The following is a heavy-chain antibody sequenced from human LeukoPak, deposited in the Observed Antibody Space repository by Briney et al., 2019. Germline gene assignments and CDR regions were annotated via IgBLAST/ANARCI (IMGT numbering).Heavy chain of an antibody. CDR3: ARDIEFWESLYYYYYGMDV. CDR2: INPNSGNT. CDR1: GYTFTGYY. J-gene: IGHJ6*02. V-gene: IGHV1-18*04. D-gene: IGHD3-16*01. Sequence: GASVKVSCKASGYTFTGYYMHWVRQAPGQGLEWMGWINPNSGNTNYAQKLQGRVTMTTDTSTSTAYMELRSLRSDDTAVYYCARDIEFWESLYYYYYGMDVWGQGTTVTVSS.